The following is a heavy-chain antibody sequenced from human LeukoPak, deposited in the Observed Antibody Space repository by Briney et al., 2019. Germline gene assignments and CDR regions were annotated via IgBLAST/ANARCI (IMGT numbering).Heavy chain of an antibody. J-gene: IGHJ4*02. Sequence: SETLSLTCAVYGGPFSGYYWSWIRQPPGKGLEWIGEINHSGSTNYNPSLKSRVTISVDTSKNQFSLKLSSVTAADTAVYYCAISGNSWLDFDYWGQGTLVTVSS. D-gene: IGHD4-23*01. CDR2: INHSGST. CDR3: AISGNSWLDFDY. CDR1: GGPFSGYY. V-gene: IGHV4-34*01.